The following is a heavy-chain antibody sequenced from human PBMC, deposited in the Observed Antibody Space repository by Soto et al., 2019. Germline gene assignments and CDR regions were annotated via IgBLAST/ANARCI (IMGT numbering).Heavy chain of an antibody. J-gene: IGHJ5*02. CDR2: INAGNGNT. CDR3: ARDNSYDYVWGSYRYGWFDP. D-gene: IGHD3-16*02. Sequence: ASVKVSCKASGYTFTSYAMHWVRQAPGQRLEWMGWINAGNGNTKYSQKFQGRVTITRDTSASTAYMELSSLRSEDTAVYYCARDNSYDYVWGSYRYGWFDPWGQGTLVTV. V-gene: IGHV1-3*01. CDR1: GYTFTSYA.